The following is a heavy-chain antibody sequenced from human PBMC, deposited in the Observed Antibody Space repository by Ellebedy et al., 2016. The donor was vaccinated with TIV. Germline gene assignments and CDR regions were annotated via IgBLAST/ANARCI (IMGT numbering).Heavy chain of an antibody. Sequence: KVSCKGSGYSFTTYWIGWVRQMPGKGLEWMGIIYPGDSDSRYSPSFQGQVTISADKSISTAYLQWSSLKASDTAMYYCARQGITGTTQSGAFDIWGQGTMVTVSS. D-gene: IGHD1-7*01. CDR2: IYPGDSDS. CDR3: ARQGITGTTQSGAFDI. CDR1: GYSFTTYW. J-gene: IGHJ3*02. V-gene: IGHV5-51*01.